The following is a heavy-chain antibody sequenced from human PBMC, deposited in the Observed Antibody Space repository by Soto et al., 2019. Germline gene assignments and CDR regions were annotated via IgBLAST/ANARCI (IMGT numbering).Heavy chain of an antibody. CDR3: AASRGFYEAMDA. Sequence: QVQLVQSGAEVKKPGSSVKVSCTASGGAFRNYAVSWVRQAPGQGLEWMGAVMPTFGAGVYAQKFQGRLTIFAHEPTNTAYLNVSSLPLEDAAIYYCAASRGFYEAMDAWGQGTTLTVSS. J-gene: IGHJ6*02. V-gene: IGHV1-69*01. CDR1: GGAFRNYA. CDR2: VMPTFGAG. D-gene: IGHD3-22*01.